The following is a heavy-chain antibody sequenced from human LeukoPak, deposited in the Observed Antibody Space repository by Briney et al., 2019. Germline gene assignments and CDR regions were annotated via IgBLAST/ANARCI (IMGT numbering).Heavy chain of an antibody. CDR3: ARATGDRYFDY. J-gene: IGHJ4*02. CDR2: INSDGSST. V-gene: IGHV3-74*01. Sequence: GGSLRLSRAASGFTFSSYWMHWVRQAPGKGLVWVSRINSDGSSTSYADSVKGRFTISRDNAKNTLYLQMNSLRAEDTAVYYCARATGDRYFDYWGQGTLVTVSS. CDR1: GFTFSSYW. D-gene: IGHD7-27*01.